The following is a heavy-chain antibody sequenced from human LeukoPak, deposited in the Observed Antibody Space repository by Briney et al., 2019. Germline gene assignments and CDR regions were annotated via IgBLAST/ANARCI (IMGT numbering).Heavy chain of an antibody. Sequence: GGSLRLSCAASGFTFISYSMTWVRQAPGKGLEWVSYINSGSSTMYYADSVKGRFTISRDNGRTSLYLQMNSLRAEDTAVYYCAKEKGSRFTMTVVADWGQGTLVTVSS. CDR2: INSGSSTM. V-gene: IGHV3-48*01. CDR1: GFTFISYS. D-gene: IGHD3-22*01. J-gene: IGHJ4*02. CDR3: AKEKGSRFTMTVVAD.